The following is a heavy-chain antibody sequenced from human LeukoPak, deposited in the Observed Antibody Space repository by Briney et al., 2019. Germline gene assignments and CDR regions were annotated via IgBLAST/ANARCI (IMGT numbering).Heavy chain of an antibody. CDR1: GGTFSSYA. J-gene: IGHJ3*02. CDR3: ARGQRTAGSWGSNAFDI. CDR2: IIPIFGTA. D-gene: IGHD7-27*01. V-gene: IGHV1-69*13. Sequence: GASVKVSCKASGGTFSSYAISWVRQAPGQGLEWMGGIIPIFGTANYAQKFQGRVTITADESTSTAYMELSSLRSEDTAMYYCARGQRTAGSWGSNAFDIWGQGTMVTVSS.